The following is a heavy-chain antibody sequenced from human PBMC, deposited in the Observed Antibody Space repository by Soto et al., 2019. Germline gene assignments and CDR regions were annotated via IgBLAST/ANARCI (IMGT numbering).Heavy chain of an antibody. Sequence: GASVKVSCKASGYTFTNYGVSWVRQAPGQGLEWMGWIGGYKGNTNYAQKFQGRVTITADESTSTAYMELSSLRSEDTAVYYCARAKREYSSSSGPFDYWGQGTLVTVSS. CDR3: ARAKREYSSSSGPFDY. V-gene: IGHV1-18*01. CDR2: IGGYKGNT. J-gene: IGHJ4*02. D-gene: IGHD6-6*01. CDR1: GYTFTNYG.